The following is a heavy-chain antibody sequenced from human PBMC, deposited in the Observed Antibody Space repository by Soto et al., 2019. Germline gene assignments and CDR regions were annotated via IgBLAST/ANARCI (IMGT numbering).Heavy chain of an antibody. D-gene: IGHD7-27*01. CDR1: GYTFTSYY. J-gene: IGHJ4*02. Sequence: ASVKVSCKASGYTFTSYYMHWVRQAPGQGLEWMGIINPSGGSTSYAQKFQGRVTMTRDTSTNTVYMELSSLRSEDTAVYYCARAPEVTGAIDYWGQGTLVTVSS. CDR3: ARAPEVTGAIDY. V-gene: IGHV1-46*01. CDR2: INPSGGST.